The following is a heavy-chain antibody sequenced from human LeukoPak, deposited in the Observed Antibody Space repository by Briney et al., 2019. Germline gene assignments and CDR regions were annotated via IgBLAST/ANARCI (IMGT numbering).Heavy chain of an antibody. V-gene: IGHV4-59*01. Sequence: PSETLSLTCTVSGGSISSYYWSWIRQPPGKGLEWIGYIYYSGSTNYNPSLKSRVTISVDTSKNQFSLKLSSVTAADTAVYYCARGPLSSSWYYLDYWGQGTLVTVSS. D-gene: IGHD6-13*01. CDR3: ARGPLSSSWYYLDY. CDR1: GGSISSYY. J-gene: IGHJ4*02. CDR2: IYYSGST.